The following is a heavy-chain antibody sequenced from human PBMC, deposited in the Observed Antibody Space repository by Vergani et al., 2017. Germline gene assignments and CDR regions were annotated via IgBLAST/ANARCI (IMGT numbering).Heavy chain of an antibody. CDR2: ISSSSSYI. D-gene: IGHD1-1*01. CDR1: GFTFSSYS. CDR3: AGDRPGRLERRGAFDI. Sequence: EVQLVESGGGLVKPGGSLRLSCAASGFTFSSYSMNWVRQAPGKGLEWVSSISSSSSYIYYADSLKGRLTISRDNAKNSLYMQMNSLRAEDTAVYYCAGDRPGRLERRGAFDIWGQGTMVTVSS. V-gene: IGHV3-21*01. J-gene: IGHJ3*02.